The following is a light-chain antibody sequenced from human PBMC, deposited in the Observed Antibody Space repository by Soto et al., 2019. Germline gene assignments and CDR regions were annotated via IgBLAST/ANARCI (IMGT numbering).Light chain of an antibody. CDR3: QQYNYWPPWT. CDR2: DAS. CDR1: QSVSIN. V-gene: IGKV3-15*01. J-gene: IGKJ1*01. Sequence: EIVMTQSPATLSASPGERATLSCRASQSVSINLAWYQQKPGQAPRLLIYDASTRATGIPARFSGSGSGTEFTLTISGLQSEDFAVYYCQQYNYWPPWTFGQGTKVEIK.